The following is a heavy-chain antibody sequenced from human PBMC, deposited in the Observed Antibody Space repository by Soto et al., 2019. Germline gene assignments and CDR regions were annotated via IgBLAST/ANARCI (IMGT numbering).Heavy chain of an antibody. D-gene: IGHD6-13*01. CDR3: ARCSSSWDNAFDI. Sequence: QVQLVQSGAEVKKPGSSVKVSCKASGGTFSSYTISWVRQAHGQGLEWMGRIIPILGIANYAQKFQGRVTITADKSTSTAYMELSSLRSEDTAVYYCARCSSSWDNAFDIWGEGTMVTVSS. CDR1: GGTFSSYT. J-gene: IGHJ3*02. V-gene: IGHV1-69*02. CDR2: IIPILGIA.